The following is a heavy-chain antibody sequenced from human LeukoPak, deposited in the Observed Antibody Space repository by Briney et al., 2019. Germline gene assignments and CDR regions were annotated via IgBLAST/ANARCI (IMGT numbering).Heavy chain of an antibody. Sequence: ASVKVSCKASGYTFTSYGISWVRQPAGKGLEWMGWSSAYNANKNYAQTLQGRLTMPTHTSTSTAYMELRSLRSDHTAVYYCARDRRAIATAGEYYFDYWGQGILVTVSS. V-gene: IGHV1-18*01. D-gene: IGHD6-13*01. CDR3: ARDRRAIATAGEYYFDY. CDR1: GYTFTSYG. J-gene: IGHJ4*02. CDR2: SSAYNANK.